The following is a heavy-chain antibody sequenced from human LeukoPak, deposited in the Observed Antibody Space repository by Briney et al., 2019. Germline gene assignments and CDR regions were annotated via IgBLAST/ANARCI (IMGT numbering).Heavy chain of an antibody. D-gene: IGHD3-10*01. Sequence: SETLSLTCTVSGGSISGYYWSWIRQPPGKGLEWIGYMYNSGSTKYNPSLKSRVTISLDMSKNQFSLKLSSVTAADTAVYYCARVVNEVWLGRHGLGSTHYMDVWGKGTTVTVS. CDR2: MYNSGST. CDR1: GGSISGYY. V-gene: IGHV4-59*01. J-gene: IGHJ6*03. CDR3: ARVVNEVWLGRHGLGSTHYMDV.